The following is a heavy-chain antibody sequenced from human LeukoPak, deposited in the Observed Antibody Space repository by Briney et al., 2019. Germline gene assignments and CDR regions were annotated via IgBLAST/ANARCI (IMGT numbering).Heavy chain of an antibody. CDR3: AGHSNGVPY. J-gene: IGHJ4*02. D-gene: IGHD4-11*01. CDR2: IYYSGST. CDR1: GGSISSGGYS. V-gene: IGHV4-61*08. Sequence: SETLSLTCAVSGGSISSGGYSWSWIRQPPGKGLEWIGYIYYSGSTNYNPSLKSRVTISVDTSKNQFSLKLSSVTAADTAVYYCAGHSNGVPYWGQGALVTVSS.